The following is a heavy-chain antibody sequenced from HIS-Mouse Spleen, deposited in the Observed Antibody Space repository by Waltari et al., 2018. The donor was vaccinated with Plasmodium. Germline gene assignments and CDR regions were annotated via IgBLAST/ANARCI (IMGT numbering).Heavy chain of an antibody. Sequence: QVQLQESGPGLVKPSQTLSLTCTVAGGSISSGGYYWSWIRQPPGKGLEWIGYIYYSGSTYYNPSLKSRVTISVDTSKNQFSLKLSSVTAADTAVYYCARDTGIVDAFDIWGQGTMVTVSS. V-gene: IGHV4-31*03. CDR1: GGSISSGGYY. J-gene: IGHJ3*02. D-gene: IGHD3-10*01. CDR2: IYYSGST. CDR3: ARDTGIVDAFDI.